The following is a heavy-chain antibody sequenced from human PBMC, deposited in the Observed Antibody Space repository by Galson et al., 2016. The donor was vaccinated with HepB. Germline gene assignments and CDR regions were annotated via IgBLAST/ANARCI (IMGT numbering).Heavy chain of an antibody. D-gene: IGHD6-19*01. CDR2: IIPILDIA. CDR3: ARGLGSGWFGVLNY. J-gene: IGHJ4*02. V-gene: IGHV1-69*04. Sequence: NYAISWVRQAPGQGLEWVGRIIPILDIANYAQRFQGRVTITADKSTSTAYMELSSLRSEDTAVYYCARGLGSGWFGVLNYWGQGTLITVSS. CDR1: NYA.